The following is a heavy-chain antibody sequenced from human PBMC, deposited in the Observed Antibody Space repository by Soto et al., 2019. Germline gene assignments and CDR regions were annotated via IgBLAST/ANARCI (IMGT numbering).Heavy chain of an antibody. CDR2: IDSSGKFI. CDR1: GFPFTTYT. CDR3: ARDQMHDYNYDSSGYWRGAFDV. D-gene: IGHD3-22*01. V-gene: IGHV3-21*01. Sequence: GGSLRLSCAASGFPFTTYTMNWVRQTPGKGLEWVSSIDSSGKFIYYADSMKGRFTISRDDAKKLSFLQMNSLRAEDTAVYYCARDQMHDYNYDSSGYWRGAFDVWGQGIRVTVSS. J-gene: IGHJ3*01.